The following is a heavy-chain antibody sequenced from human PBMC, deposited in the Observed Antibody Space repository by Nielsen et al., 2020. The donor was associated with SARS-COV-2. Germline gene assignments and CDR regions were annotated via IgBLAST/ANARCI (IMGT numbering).Heavy chain of an antibody. CDR1: GYTFTSYY. CDR3: ARVSQWELQVY. D-gene: IGHD1-26*01. V-gene: IGHV1-46*04. J-gene: IGHJ4*02. CDR2: ITPSGGSS. Sequence: ASVKVSCKASGYTFTSYYMHWVRQAPGQGLEWMGIITPSGGSSIYAQKLQGRVTMTRDTSTSTVYMDLSSLRSEDTAVYYCARVSQWELQVYWGQGTLVTVSS.